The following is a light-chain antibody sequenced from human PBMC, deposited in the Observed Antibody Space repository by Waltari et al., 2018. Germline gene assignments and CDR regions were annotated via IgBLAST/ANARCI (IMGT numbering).Light chain of an antibody. V-gene: IGLV2-14*01. Sequence: QSALTQPASVSESPGQSITISCTGTSSDVGGYNYVSWYQQHPGKAPKLMIYGVSRRPSGVSNRFSGSKSGNTASLTISGLQAEDEADYYCNSYTSSSTSYVVFGGGTKLTVL. CDR3: NSYTSSSTSYVV. CDR2: GVS. CDR1: SSDVGGYNY. J-gene: IGLJ2*01.